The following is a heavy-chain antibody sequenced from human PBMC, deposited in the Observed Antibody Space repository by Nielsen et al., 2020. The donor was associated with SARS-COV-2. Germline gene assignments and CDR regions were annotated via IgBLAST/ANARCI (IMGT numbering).Heavy chain of an antibody. CDR3: ARVRITMIVVVTVFDY. CDR1: GGSISSGGYY. Sequence: SETLSLTCTVSGGSISSGGYYWSWIRQHPGKDLEWIGYIYYSGSTYYNPSLKSRVTISVDTSKNQFSLKLSSVTAADTAVYYCARVRITMIVVVTVFDYWGQGTLVTVSS. V-gene: IGHV4-31*03. CDR2: IYYSGST. D-gene: IGHD3-22*01. J-gene: IGHJ4*02.